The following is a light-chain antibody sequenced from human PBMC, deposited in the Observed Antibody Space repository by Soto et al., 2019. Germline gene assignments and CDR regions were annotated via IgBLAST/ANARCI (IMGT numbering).Light chain of an antibody. V-gene: IGKV1-39*01. CDR1: QSISTY. CDR3: QQSYSTPRT. Sequence: DIQITHSPSSLCESVLYRATTICRASQSISTYLNWYQQKPGKAPKLLIFAASSLHGGVPSRFSGSGSGTDFTLTISSLQPEDFATYYCQQSYSTPRTFGKGTKVDIK. CDR2: AAS. J-gene: IGKJ1*01.